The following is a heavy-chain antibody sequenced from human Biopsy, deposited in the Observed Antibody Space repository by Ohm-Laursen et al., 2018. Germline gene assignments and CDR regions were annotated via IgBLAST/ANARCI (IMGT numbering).Heavy chain of an antibody. CDR3: ARGYSRRVSIFEASIYWFDT. CDR1: GYSFSTYD. CDR2: MIPSSGKK. D-gene: IGHD6-6*01. V-gene: IGHV1-8*01. J-gene: IGHJ5*02. Sequence: PSVTASCKASGYSFSTYDANRVRQARGQGLEWMGWMIPSSGKKGYAERFQCRVTLTMNTSISTAYMELSGLRSEDTAVYFLARGYSRRVSIFEASIYWFDTWGQGTLVTVSS.